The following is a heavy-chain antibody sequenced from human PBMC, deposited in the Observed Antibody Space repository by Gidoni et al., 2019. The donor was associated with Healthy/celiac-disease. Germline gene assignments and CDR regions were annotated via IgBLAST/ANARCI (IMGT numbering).Heavy chain of an antibody. J-gene: IGHJ1*01. V-gene: IGHV3-30-3*01. D-gene: IGHD5-18*01. CDR2: ISXDGSNK. CDR3: AXXRGXXXTAXXX. CDR1: GFPFSSYA. Sequence: QVQLVDXXGGVXQPGRSLSXXXASSGFPFSSYAMHWVRQAPGXGLEWVAVISXDGSNKYYADSVKXRFTXXRDXXXNTXXXQXXXLRXXXTAXXXCAXXRGXXXTAXXXWG.